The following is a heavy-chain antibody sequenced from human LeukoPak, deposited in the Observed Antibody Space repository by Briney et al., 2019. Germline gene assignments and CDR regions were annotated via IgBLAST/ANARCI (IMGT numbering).Heavy chain of an antibody. CDR1: GGSFSGYY. V-gene: IGHV4-34*01. CDR2: INHSGST. J-gene: IGHJ4*02. Sequence: SETLSLTCAVYGGSFSGYYWSWIRQPPGKGLEWIGEINHSGSTNYNPSLKSRVTISVDTSKNQFSLKLSSVTAADTAVYYCARDVAQANYDSSGYPFDSWGQGTLVTVSS. D-gene: IGHD3-22*01. CDR3: ARDVAQANYDSSGYPFDS.